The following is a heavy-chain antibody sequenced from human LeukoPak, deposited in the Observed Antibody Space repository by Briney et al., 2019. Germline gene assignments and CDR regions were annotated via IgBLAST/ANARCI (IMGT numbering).Heavy chain of an antibody. D-gene: IGHD6-13*01. V-gene: IGHV3-53*01. J-gene: IGHJ5*02. CDR1: GFTVSSNY. CDR3: ARERGYSRVLNRGFDP. CDR2: IYSGGST. Sequence: GGSLRLSCAASGFTVSSNYMSWVRQAPGKGLEWVSVIYSGGSTYYADSVKGRFTISRDNSKNTLYLQMNSPRAEDTAVYYCARERGYSRVLNRGFDPWGQGTLVTVSS.